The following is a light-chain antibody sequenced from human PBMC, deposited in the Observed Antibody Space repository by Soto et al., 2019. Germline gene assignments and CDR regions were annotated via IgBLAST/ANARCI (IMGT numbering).Light chain of an antibody. CDR2: AAS. J-gene: IGKJ5*01. CDR1: QSISSY. Sequence: DIQMTQSPSSLPASVGDRVTITCRASQSISSYLNWYQQKPGKAPKLLIYAASSLQRGVPSRFSGSGSGTDFTLTISSLQPEDFAPYYCQQSYSTPSVTFGQGTRLEMK. CDR3: QQSYSTPSVT. V-gene: IGKV1-39*01.